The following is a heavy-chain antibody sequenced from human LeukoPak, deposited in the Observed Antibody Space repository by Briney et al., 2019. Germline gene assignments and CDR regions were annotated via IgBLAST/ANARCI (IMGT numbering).Heavy chain of an antibody. CDR2: INPNRVGT. J-gene: IGHJ6*03. CDR1: GYSFTGYY. CDR3: ARERRQYSYGSGDYYYYYYMDV. D-gene: IGHD5-18*01. V-gene: IGHV1-2*02. Sequence: ASVKVSCKASGYSFTGYYMHWVRQAPGQGLEWMEWINPNRVGTKYAQKFQGRVTMTRDTSISTAYMELSRLRSDDTAVYYCARERRQYSYGSGDYYYYYYMDVWGKGTTVTVSS.